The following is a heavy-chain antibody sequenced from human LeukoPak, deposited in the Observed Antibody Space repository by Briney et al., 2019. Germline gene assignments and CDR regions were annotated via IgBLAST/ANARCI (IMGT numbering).Heavy chain of an antibody. V-gene: IGHV3-66*01. D-gene: IGHD4-17*01. Sequence: GGSLRLSCAACGFTVSSNYMSWVRQAPGKGLEWVSVIYSGGSTYYADSVKGRFTISRDNSKNTLYLQMNSLRAEDTAVYYCARGPYGNYDYWGQGTLVTVSS. J-gene: IGHJ4*02. CDR3: ARGPYGNYDY. CDR1: GFTVSSNY. CDR2: IYSGGST.